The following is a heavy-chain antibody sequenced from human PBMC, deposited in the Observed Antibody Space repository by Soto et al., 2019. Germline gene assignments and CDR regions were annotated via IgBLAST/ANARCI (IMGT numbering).Heavy chain of an antibody. CDR3: ARENVLSYVDTAMVDYFDY. CDR1: GYTFNTYS. Sequence: ASVKVSCKASGYTFNTYSISWVRQAPGQGLEWMGWISGYNGDTHYAQKFQGRVTMTTDTSTSTAYMELRSLRSDDTAMYYCARENVLSYVDTAMVDYFDYWGQGTLVTVSA. V-gene: IGHV1-18*01. CDR2: ISGYNGDT. J-gene: IGHJ4*02. D-gene: IGHD5-18*01.